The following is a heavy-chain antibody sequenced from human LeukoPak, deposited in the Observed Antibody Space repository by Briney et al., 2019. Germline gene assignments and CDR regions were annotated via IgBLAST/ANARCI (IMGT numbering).Heavy chain of an antibody. Sequence: ASVRVSCKASGYTFTSYGISWVRQAPGQGLKWMGWISAYNGNTNYAQKLQGRVTMTTDTSTSTAYMELRSLRSDDTAVYYCARGTVAAAGTGNFDYWGQGTLVTVSS. V-gene: IGHV1-18*01. D-gene: IGHD6-13*01. CDR2: ISAYNGNT. J-gene: IGHJ4*02. CDR3: ARGTVAAAGTGNFDY. CDR1: GYTFTSYG.